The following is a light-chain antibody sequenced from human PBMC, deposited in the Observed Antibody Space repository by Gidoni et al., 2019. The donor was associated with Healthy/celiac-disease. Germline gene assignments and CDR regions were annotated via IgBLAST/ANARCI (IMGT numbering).Light chain of an antibody. Sequence: QSVLTQPPSAPVPPGQRVTISCSGSSSNIGSNTVNWYQQLPGTAPKLLIYSNNQRPSGVPVRFSGSKSGTSASLAISGLQSEDEADYYCAAWDDSLNGVVFGGGTKLTVL. CDR2: SNN. J-gene: IGLJ2*01. V-gene: IGLV1-44*01. CDR1: SSNIGSNT. CDR3: AAWDDSLNGVV.